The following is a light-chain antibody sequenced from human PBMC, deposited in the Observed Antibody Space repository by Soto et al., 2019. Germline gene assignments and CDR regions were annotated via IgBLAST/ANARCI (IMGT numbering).Light chain of an antibody. CDR2: AAS. V-gene: IGKV3-20*01. CDR1: QSVSSSY. Sequence: EILLTQSPGALSFSPGERATLSCRASQSVSSSYLAWYQQKPGQAPRLLIYAASSRATGIPDRFSGSGSGTDFTLTISRLEPEDFAVYYCQQYGSSPKTFGQGTKVDIK. CDR3: QQYGSSPKT. J-gene: IGKJ1*01.